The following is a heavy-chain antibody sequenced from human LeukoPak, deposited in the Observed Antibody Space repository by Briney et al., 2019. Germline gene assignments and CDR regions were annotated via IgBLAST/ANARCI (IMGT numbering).Heavy chain of an antibody. Sequence: GGSLRLSFAASGFTFGSYALSGVGRPPGKGLEGVSTISGSGGSTYYADSLKGRFTISRDNSKNTLYLQMNSPRVEDTALYYCAKESVQAAPLYGVDGWGQGTQVTVSS. D-gene: IGHD2-2*01. J-gene: IGHJ4*02. V-gene: IGHV3-23*01. CDR1: GFTFGSYA. CDR3: AKESVQAAPLYGVDG. CDR2: ISGSGGST.